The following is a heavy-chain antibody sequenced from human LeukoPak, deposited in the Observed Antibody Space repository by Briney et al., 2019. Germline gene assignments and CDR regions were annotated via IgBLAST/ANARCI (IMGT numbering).Heavy chain of an antibody. CDR3: ARVAAAGPYLDY. D-gene: IGHD6-13*01. CDR1: GGSISSYY. J-gene: IGHJ4*02. Sequence: SETLSLTCTVSGGSISSYYWSWIRQPPGKGLEWIGYIYYSGSTNYNPSLKSRVTISVDTSKNQFSLKLSSVTAADTAVYYCARVAAAGPYLDYWGQGTLVTVSS. CDR2: IYYSGST. V-gene: IGHV4-59*01.